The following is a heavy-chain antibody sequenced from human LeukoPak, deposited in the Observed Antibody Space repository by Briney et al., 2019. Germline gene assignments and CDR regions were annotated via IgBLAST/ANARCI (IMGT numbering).Heavy chain of an antibody. Sequence: GGSLRLSCAGSGFTFSTYLMHWVRQAPGKTLVWVSRINTDGSSTTYADSVKGRFTISRDNAKNTLYLQMNSLRAEDTALYYCARALGSSSDYWGQGTLVSVSS. V-gene: IGHV3-74*01. D-gene: IGHD1-26*01. CDR2: INTDGSST. J-gene: IGHJ4*02. CDR1: GFTFSTYL. CDR3: ARALGSSSDY.